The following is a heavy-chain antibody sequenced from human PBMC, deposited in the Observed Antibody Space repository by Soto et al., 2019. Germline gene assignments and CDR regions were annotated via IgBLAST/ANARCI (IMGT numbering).Heavy chain of an antibody. V-gene: IGHV4-59*12. Sequence: PSETLSLTCTVSGGSISSYYWSWIRQSPGKGLEWIGYIYYSGSTNYNPSLKSRVTISVDTSKNQFSLKLSSVTAADTAVYYCARDRGEYVSSRYYYFGMDVWGPGTTVTVSS. J-gene: IGHJ6*02. CDR3: ARDRGEYVSSRYYYFGMDV. CDR1: GGSISSYY. D-gene: IGHD3-10*01. CDR2: IYYSGST.